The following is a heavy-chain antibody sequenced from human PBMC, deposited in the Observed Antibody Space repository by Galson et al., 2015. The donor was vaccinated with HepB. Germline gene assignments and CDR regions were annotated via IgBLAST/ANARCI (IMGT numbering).Heavy chain of an antibody. Sequence: QSGAEVKKHGESLRISCKGSGYSFISYWISWVRQMPGKGLEWMGRIDPSDSYTNYSPFFQGHVTISADQSISTAYLQCSSLKASDTAMYYCARQYNGGGYYESSCYSLDIWGQGTMVTDSS. CDR1: GYSFISYW. D-gene: IGHD3-22*01. V-gene: IGHV5-10-1*01. CDR3: ARQYNGGGYYESSCYSLDI. CDR2: IDPSDSYT. J-gene: IGHJ3*02.